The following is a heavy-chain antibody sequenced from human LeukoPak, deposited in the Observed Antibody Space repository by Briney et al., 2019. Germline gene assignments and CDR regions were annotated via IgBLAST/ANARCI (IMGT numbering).Heavy chain of an antibody. CDR3: ARGGSYLVSDAFDI. V-gene: IGHV3-53*01. Sequence: PGWSLRLSCAPSGFSVSSNYMSWVRQAPRRGGGRVSVIYIDGSTYYADSVKGRFTISRDNSKNTLYLQMNSLRAEDTAVYYCARGGSYLVSDAFDIWGQGTMVTVSS. D-gene: IGHD1-26*01. J-gene: IGHJ3*02. CDR1: GFSVSSNY. CDR2: IYIDGST.